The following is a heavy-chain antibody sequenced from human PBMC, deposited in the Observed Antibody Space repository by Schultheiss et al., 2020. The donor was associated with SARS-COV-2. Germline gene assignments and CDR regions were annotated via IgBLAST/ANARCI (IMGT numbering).Heavy chain of an antibody. CDR3: ARGGGGSYH. Sequence: SCAASGFTFSSYGMHWVRQAPGKGLEYVSAISSNGGSTYYADSVKGRFTISRDNAKNSLYLQMNSLRAEDTAVYYCARGGGGSYHWGQGTLVTVSS. CDR1: GFTFSSYG. CDR2: ISSNGGST. V-gene: IGHV3-64*04. J-gene: IGHJ5*02. D-gene: IGHD1-26*01.